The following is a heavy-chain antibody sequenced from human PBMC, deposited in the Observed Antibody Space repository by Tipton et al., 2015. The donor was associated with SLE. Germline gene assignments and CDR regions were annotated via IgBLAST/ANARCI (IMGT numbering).Heavy chain of an antibody. CDR1: GLTFGDYA. D-gene: IGHD5-24*01. J-gene: IGHJ6*02. CDR2: IRSKGYGGTP. Sequence: SLRLSCTSSGLTFGDYAMTWVRQAPGKGLEWVGFIRSKGYGGTPEYAASVKGRFTISRDNSKNTLYLQMGSLTVEDTAVYYCARDNGDKKPYYDMDVWGQGTTVTVSS. V-gene: IGHV3-49*04. CDR3: ARDNGDKKPYYDMDV.